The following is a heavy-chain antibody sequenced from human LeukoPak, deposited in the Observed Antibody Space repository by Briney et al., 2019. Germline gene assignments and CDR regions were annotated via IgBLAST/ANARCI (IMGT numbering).Heavy chain of an antibody. D-gene: IGHD1-20*01. CDR1: GFTVSSNY. V-gene: IGHV3-53*05. Sequence: GGSLRLSCAASGFTVSSNYMSWVRQAPGKGLEWVSVIYSGGSTYYADSVKGRFTISRDNSKNTLYLQMNSLRAEDTAVYYCARTPPHNWNPACYFDYWGQGTLVTVSS. J-gene: IGHJ4*02. CDR3: ARTPPHNWNPACYFDY. CDR2: IYSGGST.